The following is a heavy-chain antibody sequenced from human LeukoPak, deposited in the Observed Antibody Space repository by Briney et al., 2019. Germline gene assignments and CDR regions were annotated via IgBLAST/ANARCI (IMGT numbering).Heavy chain of an antibody. CDR1: GGSISGYY. CDR3: ARERITVVRGPLDV. V-gene: IGHV4-4*07. D-gene: IGHD3-10*01. CDR2: IYSSGST. J-gene: IGHJ6*04. Sequence: PSETLSLTCTVSGGSISGYYWSWIRQPAGKGLEWIGRIYSSGSTNCNPSLKSRVTMSVDSSENQFSLRLSSVTAADTAEYYCARERITVVRGPLDVWGKGTTVTISS.